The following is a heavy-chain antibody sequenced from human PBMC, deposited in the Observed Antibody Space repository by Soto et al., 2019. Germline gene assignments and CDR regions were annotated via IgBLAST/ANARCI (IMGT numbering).Heavy chain of an antibody. D-gene: IGHD5-18*01. CDR1: GFTFSSYG. CDR3: ARDRDTAMATCFDY. V-gene: IGHV3-33*01. J-gene: IGHJ4*02. CDR2: IWYDGSNK. Sequence: QVQLVESGGGVVQPGRSLRLSCAASGFTFSSYGMHWVRQAPGKGLEWVAVIWYDGSNKYYADSVKGRFTISRDNSXNTLYLQRNSLRDEDTAVYYCARDRDTAMATCFDYWGQGTLVTVSS.